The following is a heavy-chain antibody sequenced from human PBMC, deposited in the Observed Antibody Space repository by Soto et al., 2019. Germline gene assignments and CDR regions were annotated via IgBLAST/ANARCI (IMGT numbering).Heavy chain of an antibody. CDR3: ARSGHMVRGVISWFNP. Sequence: ASVKVSCKASGYTFTSYAIHWVRQAPGQRLEWMGWINAGNGNTKYSQKFQGRVTITRDTSASTAYMELSSLRSEDTAVYYCARSGHMVRGVISWFNPWGQGTLVTVSS. J-gene: IGHJ5*02. V-gene: IGHV1-3*01. CDR2: INAGNGNT. CDR1: GYTFTSYA. D-gene: IGHD3-10*01.